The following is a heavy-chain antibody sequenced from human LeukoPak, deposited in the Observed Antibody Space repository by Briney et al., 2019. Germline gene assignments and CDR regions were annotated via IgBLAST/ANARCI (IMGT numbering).Heavy chain of an antibody. V-gene: IGHV3-7*03. CDR2: IKQDGSER. J-gene: IGHJ4*02. D-gene: IGHD5-24*01. CDR3: ARGGAKRWLQFEKFDY. Sequence: GGSLRLSCAASGFTFSSYWMTWVCQAPGKGLEWVANIKQDGSERYYVDSVKGRFTISRDNAKKSLFLQMNSLRAEDTAVYYCARGGAKRWLQFEKFDYWGQGTLVTVSS. CDR1: GFTFSSYW.